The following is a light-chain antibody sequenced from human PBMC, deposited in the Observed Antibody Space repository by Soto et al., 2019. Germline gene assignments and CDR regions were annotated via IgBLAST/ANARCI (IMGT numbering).Light chain of an antibody. V-gene: IGLV2-14*02. Sequence: QSALTQPASVSGSPGQSITISCTGTSSDVGSYNLVSWYQQHPGKAPKLMIYEGSKRPSGVSNRFSGSKSGTSATLGITGLQTGDEADYYCGTWDNRLSAGVFGGGTQLTVL. CDR3: GTWDNRLSAGV. CDR2: EGS. CDR1: SSDVGSYNL. J-gene: IGLJ3*02.